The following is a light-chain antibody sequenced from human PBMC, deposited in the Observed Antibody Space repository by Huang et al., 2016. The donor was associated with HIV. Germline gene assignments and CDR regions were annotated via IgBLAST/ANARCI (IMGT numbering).Light chain of an antibody. V-gene: IGKV3-11*01. CDR2: DAS. Sequence: EIVLTQSPATLSLSPGERATLSCRASQSVSSYLAWYQQKPGQAPRLPIYDASNRATGIPARFSGSGSGTDFTLTISSLEPEDFAVYYCQQRYIWPPLTFGGGTTVEIK. CDR3: QQRYIWPPLT. CDR1: QSVSSY. J-gene: IGKJ4*01.